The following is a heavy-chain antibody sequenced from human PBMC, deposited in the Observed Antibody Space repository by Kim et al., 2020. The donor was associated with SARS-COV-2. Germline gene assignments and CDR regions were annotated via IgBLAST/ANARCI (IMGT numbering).Heavy chain of an antibody. J-gene: IGHJ3*02. V-gene: IGHV4-4*02. CDR3: ARDLRVRRVSVAFDI. Sequence: PSLKRRVTISVDKSKHQFSLKVASVTAADTAVYYCARDLRVRRVSVAFDIWGQGTVVTVSS. D-gene: IGHD3-10*01.